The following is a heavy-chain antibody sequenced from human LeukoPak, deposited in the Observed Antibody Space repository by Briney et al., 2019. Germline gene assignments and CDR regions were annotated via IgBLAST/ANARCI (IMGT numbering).Heavy chain of an antibody. J-gene: IGHJ4*02. V-gene: IGHV3-23*01. Sequence: GGSLSLTCAAAGFTFSSYAMSWVRQAPGKGLEWVSSISGYGTNIYYAESVTGRFTISRDTSKNTLYLQVNSLRAEDTAVYYCAKDSTRYGDYALEHFDHWGQGNLVSVSS. CDR2: ISGYGTNI. CDR3: AKDSTRYGDYALEHFDH. D-gene: IGHD4-17*01. CDR1: GFTFSSYA.